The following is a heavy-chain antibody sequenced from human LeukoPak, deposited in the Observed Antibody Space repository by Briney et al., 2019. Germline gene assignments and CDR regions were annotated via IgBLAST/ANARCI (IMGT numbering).Heavy chain of an antibody. Sequence: PGGSLRLSCAASGFPFSSHVLSWVRQAPGKGLEWIAYINHNGEAIYYPDFVKGRFIISRDNAKNSLFLQMNDLRAEDTAVYYCARGTLAYCGGDCYPVFDYWGQGTLVTVSS. D-gene: IGHD2-21*02. J-gene: IGHJ4*02. CDR1: GFPFSSHV. V-gene: IGHV3-48*01. CDR2: INHNGEAI. CDR3: ARGTLAYCGGDCYPVFDY.